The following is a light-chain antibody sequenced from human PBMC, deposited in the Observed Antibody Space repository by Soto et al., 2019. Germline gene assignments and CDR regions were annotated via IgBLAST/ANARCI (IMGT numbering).Light chain of an antibody. CDR2: AAS. CDR3: QQSYSTPYT. Sequence: DIQMTQSPSSLSASVGDRVTITCRASQSISSYLNWYQQKPGKAPKLLIYAASSLQSGVPSRISGSGSGTDFTLTISSLQPEDFATYYSQQSYSTPYTFGQGTKLEIK. V-gene: IGKV1-39*01. CDR1: QSISSY. J-gene: IGKJ2*01.